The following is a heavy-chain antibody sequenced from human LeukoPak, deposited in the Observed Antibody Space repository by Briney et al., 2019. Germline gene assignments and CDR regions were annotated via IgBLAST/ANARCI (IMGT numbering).Heavy chain of an antibody. J-gene: IGHJ3*02. CDR2: IRSKAYGGTT. CDR3: TRDTTGSYPLEGAFDI. D-gene: IGHD1-26*01. Sequence: GGSLRLSCTASGFTFGDYAMSWVRQAPGKGLEWVGFIRSKAYGGTTEYAASVKGRFTISRDDSKSIAYLQMNSLKTEDTAVYYCTRDTTGSYPLEGAFDIWGQGTMVTVSS. V-gene: IGHV3-49*04. CDR1: GFTFGDYA.